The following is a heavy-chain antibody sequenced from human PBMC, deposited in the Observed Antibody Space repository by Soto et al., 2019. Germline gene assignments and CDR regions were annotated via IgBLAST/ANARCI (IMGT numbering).Heavy chain of an antibody. V-gene: IGHV3-30*14. CDR1: GFTFSRHT. D-gene: IGHD5-12*01. Sequence: PGGSLRLSCAASGFTFSRHTMHWVRQAPGKGLEWVAVISYDGSNKYYADSVKGRFTISRDNSKNTLYLQMNSLRAEDTAVYYCAREDGYRGGDAFDIWGQGTLVTVSS. CDR2: ISYDGSNK. CDR3: AREDGYRGGDAFDI. J-gene: IGHJ3*02.